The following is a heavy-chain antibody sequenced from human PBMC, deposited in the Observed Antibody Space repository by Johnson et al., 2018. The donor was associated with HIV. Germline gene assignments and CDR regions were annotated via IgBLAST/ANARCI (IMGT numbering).Heavy chain of an antibody. CDR2: IRNDGSAT. CDR1: GFDFSSSW. D-gene: IGHD3-22*01. J-gene: IGHJ3*02. Sequence: VQLVESGGGLVQPGGSLRLSCAASGFDFSSSWMHWVRQAPGQGLVWVSRIRNDGSATTYSDSVKGRFTISSDNSRNALYLQMNSLRAEDTAVYYCARGLDYYDRMGAFDIWGQGTMVTVSS. CDR3: ARGLDYYDRMGAFDI. V-gene: IGHV3-74*01.